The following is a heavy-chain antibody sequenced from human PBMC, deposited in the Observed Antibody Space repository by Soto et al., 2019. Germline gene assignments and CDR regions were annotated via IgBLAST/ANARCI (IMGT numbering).Heavy chain of an antibody. CDR1: EFTFSDYY. V-gene: IGHV3-11*01. Sequence: RGSLRLSCAASEFTFSDYYMSWIRQAPGKGLEWVSYISSSGSTIYYADSVKGRFTISRDNAKNSLYLQMNSLRAEDMAVYYCASYYDYVWGSPRDYWGQGTLVTVSS. CDR2: ISSSGSTI. D-gene: IGHD3-16*01. CDR3: ASYYDYVWGSPRDY. J-gene: IGHJ4*02.